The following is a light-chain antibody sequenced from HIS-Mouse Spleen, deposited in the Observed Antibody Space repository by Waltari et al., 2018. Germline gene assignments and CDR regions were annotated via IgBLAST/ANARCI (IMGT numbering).Light chain of an antibody. V-gene: IGLV1-47*01. J-gene: IGLJ2*01. Sequence: QSVLTQPPSASGTPGQRVTISCPGSSSNIGSNYVYWYQQLPGTAPKPLLYRNNQRPSGVPDRFSGSKSGTSASLAISGLRSEDEADYYCAAWDDSLSGVFGGGTKLTVL. CDR1: SSNIGSNY. CDR3: AAWDDSLSGV. CDR2: RNN.